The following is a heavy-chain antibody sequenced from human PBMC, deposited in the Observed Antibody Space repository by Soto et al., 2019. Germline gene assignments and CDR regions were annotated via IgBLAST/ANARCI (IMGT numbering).Heavy chain of an antibody. CDR2: IYYSGST. Sequence: SETLSLTCTVSGGSISSGGYYWSWIRQHPGKGLEWIGCIYYSGSTHYNPSLKSRVTISVDTSKNQFSLKLNSVTAADTAVYYCARDRVMLTFGGASEEWGIDSWGQGTLVTVSS. CDR1: GGSISSGGYY. J-gene: IGHJ4*02. CDR3: ARDRVMLTFGGASEEWGIDS. D-gene: IGHD3-16*01. V-gene: IGHV4-31*03.